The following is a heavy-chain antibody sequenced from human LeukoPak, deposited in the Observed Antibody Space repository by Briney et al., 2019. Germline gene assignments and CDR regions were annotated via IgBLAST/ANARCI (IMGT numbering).Heavy chain of an antibody. CDR2: IYYSGST. J-gene: IGHJ4*02. V-gene: IGHV4-59*01. Sequence: PSETLSLTCTVSGGSISTYYWSWIRQPPGKGLEWIGYIYYSGSTNYNPSLKSRVTISIDTSKNQFSLNLSSVTAAGTAVYYCARSERYSSGWYFYFDYWGQGTLVTVSS. CDR1: GGSISTYY. D-gene: IGHD6-19*01. CDR3: ARSERYSSGWYFYFDY.